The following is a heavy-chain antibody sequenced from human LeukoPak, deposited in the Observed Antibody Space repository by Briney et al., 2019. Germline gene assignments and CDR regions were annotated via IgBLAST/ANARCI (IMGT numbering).Heavy chain of an antibody. CDR1: GDSVSSNSAA. Sequence: SQTLSLTCAISGDSVSSNSAAWNWIRQSPSRGLEWLGRTYYRSKWYNDYALSVKSRITINPDTSKNQFSLQLSSVTPEDTAVYYCATSGVATIGNHDAFGIWGQGTMVTVSS. CDR3: ATSGVATIGNHDAFGI. V-gene: IGHV6-1*01. CDR2: TYYRSKWYN. D-gene: IGHD5-12*01. J-gene: IGHJ3*02.